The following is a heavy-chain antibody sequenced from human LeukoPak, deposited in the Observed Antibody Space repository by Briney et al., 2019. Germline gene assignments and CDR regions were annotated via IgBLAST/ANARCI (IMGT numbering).Heavy chain of an antibody. D-gene: IGHD2-15*01. CDR1: GDSISNYY. CDR3: ARGGDSRGMDV. J-gene: IGHJ6*02. V-gene: IGHV4-59*01. Sequence: PSETLSLTCTVSGDSISNYYWSWIRQPPGKGLEWIGYIYYSGSTNYNPSLKSRVTMSVDTSENQFSLRLSSVTAADTAVYYCARGGDSRGMDVWGQGTTVTVSS. CDR2: IYYSGST.